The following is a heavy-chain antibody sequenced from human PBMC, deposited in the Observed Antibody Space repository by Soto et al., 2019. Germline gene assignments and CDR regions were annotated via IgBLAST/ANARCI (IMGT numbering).Heavy chain of an antibody. Sequence: GGSLRLSCAASGFTFSRYSMNWVRQAPGKGLEWVSYISSRSSIIYYADSVRGRFTISRDNAKNSLYLQMNSLRDEDTAVYYCARDYGTRTGQGEYYYYYGMDVWGPGTTVTVSS. D-gene: IGHD1-7*01. CDR2: ISSRSSII. CDR3: ARDYGTRTGQGEYYYYYGMDV. V-gene: IGHV3-48*02. CDR1: GFTFSRYS. J-gene: IGHJ6*02.